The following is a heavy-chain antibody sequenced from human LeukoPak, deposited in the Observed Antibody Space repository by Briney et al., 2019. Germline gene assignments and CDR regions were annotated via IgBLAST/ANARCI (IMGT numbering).Heavy chain of an antibody. D-gene: IGHD5-24*01. CDR2: IKQDGSEK. CDR1: GFTFSSYW. V-gene: IGHV3-7*01. Sequence: GGSLRLSCAASGFTFSSYWMSWVRQAPGKGLEWVASIKQDGSEKYYVDSVKGRFTISRDNSKNTLYLQMNSLRAEDTAVYYCARGGTEIYYYYYGMDVWGQGTTVTVSS. CDR3: ARGGTEIYYYYYGMDV. J-gene: IGHJ6*02.